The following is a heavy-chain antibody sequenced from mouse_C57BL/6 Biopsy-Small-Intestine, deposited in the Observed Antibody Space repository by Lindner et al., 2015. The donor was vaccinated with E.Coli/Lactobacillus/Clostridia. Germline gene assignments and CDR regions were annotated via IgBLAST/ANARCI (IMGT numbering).Heavy chain of an antibody. D-gene: IGHD1-1*01. CDR2: INPGSDGT. J-gene: IGHJ2*01. CDR3: ARNYGSSWRVDY. Sequence: VQLQESGAELVRPGTSVKVSCKASGCAFTNYLIEWVKERPGQGLEWIGVINPGSDGTNYNEKFKGKATLTADKSSSTAYMQLSSLTSEDSAVYFCARNYGSSWRVDYWGQGTTLTVSS. CDR1: GCAFTNYL. V-gene: IGHV1-54*01.